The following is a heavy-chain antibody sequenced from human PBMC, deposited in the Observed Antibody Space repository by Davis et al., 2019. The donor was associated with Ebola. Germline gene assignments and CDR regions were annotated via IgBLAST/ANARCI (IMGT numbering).Heavy chain of an antibody. CDR1: SFFFPCFS. CDR2: ISWNSGSI. V-gene: IGHV3-9*01. D-gene: IGHD6-19*01. CDR3: AKSMGSSGWYHFDH. J-gene: IGHJ4*02. Sequence: SLKISCAASSFFFPCFSMHWVRQAPGKGLEWVSGISWNSGSIGYADSVKGRFTISRDNSKNTLYLQMNSLRAEDTAIYYCAKSMGSSGWYHFDHWGKG.